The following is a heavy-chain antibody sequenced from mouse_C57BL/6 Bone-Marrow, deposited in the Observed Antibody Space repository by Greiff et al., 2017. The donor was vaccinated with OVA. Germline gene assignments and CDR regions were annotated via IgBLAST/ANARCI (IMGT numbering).Heavy chain of an antibody. D-gene: IGHD1-1*01. CDR2: IYPGSGST. V-gene: IGHV1-55*01. CDR3: ARRYYGSSWYFDD. Sequence: QVQLKQPGAELVKPGASVKMSCKASGYTFTSYWITWVKQRPGQGLEWIGDIYPGSGSTNYNEKFKSKATLTVDTSSSTAYMQLSSLTSEDSAVYYCARRYYGSSWYFDDWGKGTTVTVSS. CDR1: GYTFTSYW. J-gene: IGHJ1*03.